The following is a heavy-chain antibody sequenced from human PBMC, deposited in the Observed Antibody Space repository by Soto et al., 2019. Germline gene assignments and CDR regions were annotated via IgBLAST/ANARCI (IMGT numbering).Heavy chain of an antibody. CDR3: ARHXAPNVFSVGPTNHWFDP. Sequence: SETLSLTCSVSGDSIRSNPYYWGWLRQSPGKGLEWIGSMFYSGTTYNNPSLKSRVTISVDTSKNQFSLKLSSVTAADTAVYYCARHXAPNVFSVGPTNHWFDPWGQGTLVTVSS. CDR2: MFYSGTT. J-gene: IGHJ5*02. V-gene: IGHV4-39*01. CDR1: GDSIRSNPYY. D-gene: IGHD2-8*01.